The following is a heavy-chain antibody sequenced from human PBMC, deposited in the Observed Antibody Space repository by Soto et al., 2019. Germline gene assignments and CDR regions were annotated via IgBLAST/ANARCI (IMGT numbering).Heavy chain of an antibody. CDR1: GFTFSSYA. CDR3: GKTASMTFRDGFDH. J-gene: IGHJ4*02. CDR2: ISDSGSNP. V-gene: IGHV3-23*01. D-gene: IGHD2-21*02. Sequence: EVQVLESGGGLVQPGGSVRLSCAASGFTFSSYAMSWVRQAPGQGLGWVSDISDSGSNPYDADSVKCRFTISRDNSTNTLYLQMNSLRAADNALYYCGKTASMTFRDGFDHWGQGTLVTVSS.